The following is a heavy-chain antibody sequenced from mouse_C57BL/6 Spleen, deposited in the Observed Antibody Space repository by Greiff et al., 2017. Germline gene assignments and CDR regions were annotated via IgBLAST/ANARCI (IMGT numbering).Heavy chain of an antibody. J-gene: IGHJ4*01. D-gene: IGHD1-1*01. CDR3: ARGVTTVVATMDYYAMDY. CDR1: GYTFTDYY. CDR2: INPNNGGT. Sequence: EVQLQQSGPELVKPGASVKISCKASGYTFTDYYMNWVKQSNGKSLEWIGDINPNNGGTSYNQKFKGKATLTVDKSSSTAYMELRSLTSEDSAVYYCARGVTTVVATMDYYAMDYWGQGTSVTVSS. V-gene: IGHV1-26*01.